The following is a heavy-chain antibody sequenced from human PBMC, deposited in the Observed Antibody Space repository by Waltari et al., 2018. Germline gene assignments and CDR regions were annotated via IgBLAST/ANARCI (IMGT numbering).Heavy chain of an antibody. D-gene: IGHD2-15*01. V-gene: IGHV1-69*08. CDR2: IIPIFGTA. Sequence: QVQLVQSGAEVKKPGSSVKVSCQASGGTFSSYAISWVRQAPGQGLEWMGRIIPIFGTANYAQKFQGRVTITADKSTSTAYMELSSLRSEDTAVYYCARGRTNIVVVVAASTQGLDYWGQGTLVTVSS. CDR3: ARGRTNIVVVVAASTQGLDY. J-gene: IGHJ4*02. CDR1: GGTFSSYA.